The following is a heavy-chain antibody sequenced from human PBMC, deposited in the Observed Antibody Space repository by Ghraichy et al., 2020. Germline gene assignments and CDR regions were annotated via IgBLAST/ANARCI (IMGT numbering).Heavy chain of an antibody. CDR1: GGSISSGDYY. CDR2: IYYSGST. CDR3: ARYDRRHWYFDL. Sequence: SETLSLTCTVSGGSISSGDYYWSWIRQPPGKGLEWIGYIYYSGSTYYNPSLKSRVTISVDTSKNQFSLKLSSVTAADTAVYYCARYDRRHWYFDLWGRGTLVTVSS. V-gene: IGHV4-30-4*01. D-gene: IGHD1-1*01. J-gene: IGHJ2*01.